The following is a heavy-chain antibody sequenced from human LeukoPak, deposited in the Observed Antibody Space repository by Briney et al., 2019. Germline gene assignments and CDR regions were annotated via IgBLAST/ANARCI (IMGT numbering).Heavy chain of an antibody. CDR1: GLTFSNSW. Sequence: GGSLRLSCAASGLTFSNSWMNWVRQAPGKGLVWVSRINTDGSITSYADSVKGRFTISRDNAKNTLYLQMNSLRAEDTAVYCCARAEGYCGSDCYSPFGDWGQGTLVTVSS. J-gene: IGHJ4*02. CDR3: ARAEGYCGSDCYSPFGD. CDR2: INTDGSIT. V-gene: IGHV3-74*01. D-gene: IGHD2-21*02.